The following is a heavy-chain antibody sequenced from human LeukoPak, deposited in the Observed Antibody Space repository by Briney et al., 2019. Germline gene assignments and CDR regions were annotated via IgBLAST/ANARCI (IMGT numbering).Heavy chain of an antibody. J-gene: IGHJ4*02. CDR1: GFTFSSYS. D-gene: IGHD6-13*01. CDR3: AKDRSGWYSNTWYYFDY. CDR2: IRYDGSNK. Sequence: PGGSLRLSCAASGFTFSSYSMNWVRQAPGKGLEWVAFIRYDGSNKYYADSVKGRFTISRDNSKNTVYLQMDSLRAEDTAVYYCAKDRSGWYSNTWYYFDYWGQGTLVTVSS. V-gene: IGHV3-30*02.